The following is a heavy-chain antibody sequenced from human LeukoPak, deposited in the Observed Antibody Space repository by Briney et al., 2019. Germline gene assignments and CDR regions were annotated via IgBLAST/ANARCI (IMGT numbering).Heavy chain of an antibody. CDR3: ARHLPPGTYGMDV. CDR1: GFTFSSYS. CDR2: ISSSSSYI. V-gene: IGHV3-21*01. D-gene: IGHD1-26*01. J-gene: IGHJ6*02. Sequence: KTGGSLRLSCAASGFTFSSYSMNWVRQAPGKGLEWVSSISSSSSYIYYADSVKGRFTISRDNAKNSLYLQMNSLRADDTAVYYCARHLPPGTYGMDVWGQGTTVTVSS.